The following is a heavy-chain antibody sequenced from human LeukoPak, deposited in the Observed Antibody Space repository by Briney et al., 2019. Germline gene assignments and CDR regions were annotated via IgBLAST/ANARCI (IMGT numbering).Heavy chain of an antibody. D-gene: IGHD3-22*01. CDR3: AKDRRSVYYDSSGYLYFDY. Sequence: GGSLRLSCAAFGFTFSSYAMSWVRQAPGKGLEWVSAISGGGGSTYYADSVKGRFTISRDNSKNTLYLQMNSLRAEDTAVYYCAKDRRSVYYDSSGYLYFDYWGQGTLVTVSS. V-gene: IGHV3-23*01. CDR1: GFTFSSYA. J-gene: IGHJ4*02. CDR2: ISGGGGST.